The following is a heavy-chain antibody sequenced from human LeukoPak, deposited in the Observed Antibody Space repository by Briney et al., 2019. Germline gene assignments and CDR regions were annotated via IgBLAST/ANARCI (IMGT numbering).Heavy chain of an antibody. CDR3: AKDRGAGYYQRLRYFDD. Sequence: GGSLRLSCAASGFTFRTYAMNWVRQGPGKGLEWVSALSGSGATTYYADSVKGRFAISRDNAKNTLYLQMNRLRAEDTAVYYCAKDRGAGYYQRLRYFDDWGQGTLVTVSS. J-gene: IGHJ4*02. CDR1: GFTFRTYA. CDR2: LSGSGATT. D-gene: IGHD3-10*01. V-gene: IGHV3-23*01.